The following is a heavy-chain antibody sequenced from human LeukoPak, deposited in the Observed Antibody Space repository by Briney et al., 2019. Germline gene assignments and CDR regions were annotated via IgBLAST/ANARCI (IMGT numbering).Heavy chain of an antibody. D-gene: IGHD3-10*01. CDR3: ASSMVRGVIGDNWFDP. CDR2: IYYSGST. V-gene: IGHV4-61*01. CDR1: GGSISSRSYY. Sequence: SETLSLTCTVSGGSISSRSYYWSWIRQPPGKGLEWIGYIYYSGSTNYNPSLKSRVTISVDTSKNQFSLKLSSVTAADTAVYYCASSMVRGVIGDNWFDPWGQGTLVTVSS. J-gene: IGHJ5*02.